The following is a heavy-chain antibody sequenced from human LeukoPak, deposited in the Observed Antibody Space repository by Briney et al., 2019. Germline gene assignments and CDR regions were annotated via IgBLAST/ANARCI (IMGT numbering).Heavy chain of an antibody. CDR1: GFTFSSYA. CDR2: ISGSGGST. D-gene: IGHD2-2*01. V-gene: IGHV3-23*01. Sequence: GGSLRLSCAASGFTFSSYAMSWVRQAPGKGLEWVSAISGSGGSTYYADSVKGRFTISRDNSRNTLYLQMNNLRAEDTAVYYCARDCSSSCSPYYGMDVWGQGTTVTVSS. J-gene: IGHJ6*02. CDR3: ARDCSSSCSPYYGMDV.